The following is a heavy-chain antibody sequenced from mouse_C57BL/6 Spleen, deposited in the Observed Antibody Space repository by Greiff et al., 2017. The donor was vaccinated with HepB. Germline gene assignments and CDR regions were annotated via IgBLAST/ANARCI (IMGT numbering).Heavy chain of an antibody. CDR3: ARWGDAMDY. CDR1: GYTFTSYW. V-gene: IGHV1-50*01. CDR2: IDPSDSYT. Sequence: QVQLQQSGAELVKPGASVKLSCKASGYTFTSYWMQWVKQRPGQGLEWIGEIDPSDSYTNYNQKFKGKATLTVDTSSSTAYMQLSSLTSEDSAVYYCARWGDAMDYWGQGTSVTVSS. J-gene: IGHJ4*01.